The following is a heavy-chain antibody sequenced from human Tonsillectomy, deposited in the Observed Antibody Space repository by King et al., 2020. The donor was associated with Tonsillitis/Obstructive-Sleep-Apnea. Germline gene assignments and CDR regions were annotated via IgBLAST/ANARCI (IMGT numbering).Heavy chain of an antibody. CDR1: GYTFTSYD. CDR3: ARATTVTKPFYYYYYMDV. D-gene: IGHD4-17*01. CDR2: MNPNSGNT. J-gene: IGHJ6*03. V-gene: IGHV1-8*01. Sequence: QLVQSGAEVKKPGASVKVSCKASGYTFTSYDINWVRQATGQGLEWMGWMNPNSGNTGYAQKFQGRVTMTRNTSISTAYMELSSLRSEDTAVYYCARATTVTKPFYYYYYMDVWGKGTTVTVSS.